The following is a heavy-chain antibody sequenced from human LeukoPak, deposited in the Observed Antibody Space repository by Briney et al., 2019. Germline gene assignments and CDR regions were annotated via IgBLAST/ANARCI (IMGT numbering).Heavy chain of an antibody. D-gene: IGHD3-10*01. CDR3: ARRADYYGSGSPRRNNWFDP. V-gene: IGHV1-2*02. CDR2: INPNSGGT. Sequence: ASVKVSCKASGYTFTGCYMHWVRQAPGQGLEWMGWINPNSGGTNYAQKFQGRVTMTRDTSISTAYMELSRLRSDDTAVYYCARRADYYGSGSPRRNNWFDPWGQGTLVTVSS. J-gene: IGHJ5*02. CDR1: GYTFTGCY.